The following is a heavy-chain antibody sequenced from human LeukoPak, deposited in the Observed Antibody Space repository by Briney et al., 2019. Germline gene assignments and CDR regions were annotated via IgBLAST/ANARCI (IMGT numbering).Heavy chain of an antibody. CDR2: ISGTGSST. CDR3: ARRNWNYENWFDP. J-gene: IGHJ5*02. CDR1: GFTFSTYN. Sequence: GGSLRLSCAASGFTFSTYNMNWVRQAPGKGLEWVSSISGTGSSTYYTDSVKGRFTISRDNAKNSLYLQMNSLRAEDTAVYYCARRNWNYENWFDPWGQGTLVTVSS. V-gene: IGHV3-48*01. D-gene: IGHD1-7*01.